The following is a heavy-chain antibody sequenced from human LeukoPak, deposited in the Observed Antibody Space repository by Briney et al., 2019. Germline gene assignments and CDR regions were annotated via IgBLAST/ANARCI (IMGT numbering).Heavy chain of an antibody. CDR2: IYFRGTT. CDR1: GGPITDYY. CDR3: ARDRFYDNSGFRRLDL. D-gene: IGHD3-22*01. J-gene: IGHJ5*02. Sequence: ETLSLTCNVSGGPITDYYWSWIRQPPGKGLEWIGYIYFRGTTNYNPSFKSRVTISVDTSKNQFALRLSSVTTADTAVYYCARDRFYDNSGFRRLDLWGQGALVTVSS. V-gene: IGHV4-59*01.